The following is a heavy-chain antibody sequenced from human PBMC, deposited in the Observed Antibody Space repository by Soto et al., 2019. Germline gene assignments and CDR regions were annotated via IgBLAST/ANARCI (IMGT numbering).Heavy chain of an antibody. D-gene: IGHD1-7*01. CDR3: ARGGKDHRTLVYYYYYRDV. CDR2: INAGNGNT. Sequence: QVQLVQSGAEVKKPGASVKVSCKASGYTFTSYAMHWVRQAPGQRLEWMGWINAGNGNTKYSQKFQGRVTITRDTSASTAYMELSSLISEDTAVYYCARGGKDHRTLVYYYYYRDVWGKGTTVTVSS. J-gene: IGHJ6*03. CDR1: GYTFTSYA. V-gene: IGHV1-3*01.